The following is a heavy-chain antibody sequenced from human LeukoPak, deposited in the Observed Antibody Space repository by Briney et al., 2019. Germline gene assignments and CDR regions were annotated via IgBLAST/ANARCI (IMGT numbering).Heavy chain of an antibody. V-gene: IGHV4-34*09. CDR1: GGSFSGSY. D-gene: IGHD3-3*01. J-gene: IGHJ3*02. Sequence: SETLSLTCAVYGGSFSGSYWSWIRQPPGKGLEWIGEINHSGSTNYNPSLKSRVTISVDTSKNQFSLKLSSVTAADTAVYYCARGFLYYDFWSGYYGKSPFQDAFDIWGQGTMVTVSS. CDR2: INHSGST. CDR3: ARGFLYYDFWSGYYGKSPFQDAFDI.